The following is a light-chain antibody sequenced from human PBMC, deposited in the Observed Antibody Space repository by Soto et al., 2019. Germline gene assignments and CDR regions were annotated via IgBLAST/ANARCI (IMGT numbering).Light chain of an antibody. J-gene: IGKJ2*01. Sequence: EMVMTQSPATLSVSPGERVTLSCRATQSVSSDLAWYQQRPGQAPRLLIYGASTRATGIAARFSGSGSGTEFTLTISSLESEDFAVYYCLQYDNWPLTFGQGTKLEIK. V-gene: IGKV3-15*01. CDR1: QSVSSD. CDR3: LQYDNWPLT. CDR2: GAS.